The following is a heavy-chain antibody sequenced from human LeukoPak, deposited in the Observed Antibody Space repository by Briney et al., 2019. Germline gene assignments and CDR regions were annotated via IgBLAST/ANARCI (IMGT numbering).Heavy chain of an antibody. D-gene: IGHD7-27*01. V-gene: IGHV4-59*08. Sequence: SETLSLTCTVSGGSISSFYWSWIRQPPGKGLEWIGYIYYSGSTNYNPSLKSRVTISVDTSKNQFSLKLSSVTAADTAVYYCGRGLTGEIDYWGQGTLVTVSS. CDR3: GRGLTGEIDY. J-gene: IGHJ4*02. CDR2: IYYSGST. CDR1: GGSISSFY.